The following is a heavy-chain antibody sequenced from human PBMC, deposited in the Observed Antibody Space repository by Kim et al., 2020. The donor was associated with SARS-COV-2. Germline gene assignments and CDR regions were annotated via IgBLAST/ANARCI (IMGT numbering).Heavy chain of an antibody. CDR2: ST. CDR3: ARLEVTTLDY. J-gene: IGHJ4*02. D-gene: IGHD4-17*01. Sequence: STCYNPSLKSRVTISVDTSKNQFSLKLSSVTAADTAVYYCARLEVTTLDYWGQGTLVTVSS. V-gene: IGHV4-39*01.